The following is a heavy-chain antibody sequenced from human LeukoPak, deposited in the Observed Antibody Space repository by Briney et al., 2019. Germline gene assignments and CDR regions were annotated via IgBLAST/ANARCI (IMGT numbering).Heavy chain of an antibody. CDR2: IYYSGST. D-gene: IGHD6-13*01. CDR1: GGSISSYY. CDR3: ARSTYIAAAGTGGWDY. J-gene: IGHJ4*02. Sequence: SETLSLTCTVSGGSISSYYWSWIRQPPGKGLERIGYIYYSGSTNYNPSLKSRVTISVDTSKNQFSLKLSSVTAADTAVYYCARSTYIAAAGTGGWDYWGQGTLVTVSS. V-gene: IGHV4-59*08.